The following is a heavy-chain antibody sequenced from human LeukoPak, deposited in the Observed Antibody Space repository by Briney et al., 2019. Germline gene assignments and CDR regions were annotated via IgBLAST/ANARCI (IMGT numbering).Heavy chain of an antibody. V-gene: IGHV3-23*01. CDR2: ISGSGGST. Sequence: GGSLRLSCAAPGFTFSSYAMSWVRQAPGEGLEWVSAISGSGGSTYYADSVKGRFTISRDNSKNTLYLQMNSLRAEDTAVYYCAKDPRIAAAGMLDYWGQGTLVTVSS. D-gene: IGHD6-13*01. J-gene: IGHJ4*02. CDR3: AKDPRIAAAGMLDY. CDR1: GFTFSSYA.